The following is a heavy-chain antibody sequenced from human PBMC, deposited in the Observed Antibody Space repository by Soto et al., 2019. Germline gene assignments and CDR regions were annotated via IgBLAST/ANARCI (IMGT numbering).Heavy chain of an antibody. CDR1: GDSVSGNSAA. CDR2: TYYRSKWYN. CDR3: AREGKAGSSWYVGNWFDP. Sequence: PSQTLSLTCAISGDSVSGNSAAWNWIRQSPSRGLEWLGRTYYRSKWYNDYAVSVKSRITINPDTSKNQFSLQLNSVTPEDTAVYYCAREGKAGSSWYVGNWFDPWGQGTLVTVSS. V-gene: IGHV6-1*01. J-gene: IGHJ5*02. D-gene: IGHD6-13*01.